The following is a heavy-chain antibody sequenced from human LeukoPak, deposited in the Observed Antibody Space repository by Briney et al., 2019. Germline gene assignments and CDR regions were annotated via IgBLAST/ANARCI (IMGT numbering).Heavy chain of an antibody. CDR1: GGTFSSYA. CDR2: IIPIFGTA. CDR3: AREAYSSSSGRPYYYYYMDV. Sequence: ASVKVSCKASGGTFSSYAISWVRQAPGQGLEWMGGIIPIFGTANYAQKFQGRVTITADESTSTAYMELSSLRSEDTAVYYCAREAYSSSSGRPYYYYYMDVWGKGTTVTVSS. V-gene: IGHV1-69*13. J-gene: IGHJ6*03. D-gene: IGHD6-6*01.